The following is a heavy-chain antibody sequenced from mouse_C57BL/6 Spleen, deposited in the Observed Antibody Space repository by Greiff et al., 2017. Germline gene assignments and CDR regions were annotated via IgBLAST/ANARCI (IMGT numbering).Heavy chain of an antibody. J-gene: IGHJ4*01. CDR3: ARARGLLGGYYYAMDY. CDR2: INPNNGGT. CDR1: GYTFTDYY. Sequence: VQLPQSGPELVKPGASVKISCKASGYTFTDYYMNWVRQSHGKSLEWIGDINPNNGGTSYNQKFKGKATLTVDKSSSTAYMELRSLTSEDSAVYYCARARGLLGGYYYAMDYWGQGTSVTVSS. V-gene: IGHV1-26*01. D-gene: IGHD2-3*01.